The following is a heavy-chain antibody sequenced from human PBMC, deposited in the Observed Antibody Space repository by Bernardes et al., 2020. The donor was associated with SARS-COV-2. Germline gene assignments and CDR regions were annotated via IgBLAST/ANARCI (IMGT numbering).Heavy chain of an antibody. J-gene: IGHJ6*02. CDR3: ARAVYDYVWGSSGAVSVYYGMDV. CDR1: GYTFTSYG. D-gene: IGHD3-16*01. CDR2: ISAYNGNT. V-gene: IGHV1-18*01. Sequence: ASVKVSCKASGYTFTSYGISWVRQAPGQGLEWMGWISAYNGNTNYAQKLQGRVTMTTDTTTSTAYMELRSLRSDDTAVYYCARAVYDYVWGSSGAVSVYYGMDVWGQGTTVTVSS.